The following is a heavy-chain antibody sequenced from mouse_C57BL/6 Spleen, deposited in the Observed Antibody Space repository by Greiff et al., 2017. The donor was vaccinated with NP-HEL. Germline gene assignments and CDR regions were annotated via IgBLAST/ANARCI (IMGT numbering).Heavy chain of an antibody. CDR2: ISDGGSYT. CDR1: GFTFSSYA. CDR3: AGLGFAY. V-gene: IGHV5-4*01. Sequence: DVHLVESGGGLVKPGGSLKLSCAASGFTFSSYAMSWVRQTPEERLEWVATISDGGSYTYYPDNVKGRFTISRDNAKNNLYLQMSHLKSEDTAMYYCAGLGFAYWGQGTLVTVSA. D-gene: IGHD2-4*01. J-gene: IGHJ3*01.